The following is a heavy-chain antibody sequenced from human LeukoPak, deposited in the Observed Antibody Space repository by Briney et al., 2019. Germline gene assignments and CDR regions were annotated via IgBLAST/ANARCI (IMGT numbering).Heavy chain of an antibody. CDR2: ISSNGGST. CDR3: VKDSSGPFSNFDY. V-gene: IGHV3-64D*06. J-gene: IGHJ4*02. Sequence: GGSLRLSCSASGFTFSSYAMHWVRQAPGKGLEYVSAISSNGGSTYYADSVKGRFTIFRDNSKNTLYLQMSSLRAEDTAVYYCVKDSSGPFSNFDYWGQGTLVTVSS. CDR1: GFTFSSYA. D-gene: IGHD6-19*01.